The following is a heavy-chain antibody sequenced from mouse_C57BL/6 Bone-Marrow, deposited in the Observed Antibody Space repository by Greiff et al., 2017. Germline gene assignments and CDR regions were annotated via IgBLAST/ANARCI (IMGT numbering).Heavy chain of an antibody. CDR3: AKLYGNYGFDY. J-gene: IGHJ2*01. D-gene: IGHD2-1*01. Sequence: QVQLQQSGPELVKPGASVKISCKASGYAFSSSWMNWVKQRPGKGLEWIGRIYPGDGDTNYNGKFKGKATLTADKSSSTAYMQLSILTSEDSAVYFCAKLYGNYGFDYWGQGTTLTVSS. CDR2: IYPGDGDT. V-gene: IGHV1-82*01. CDR1: GYAFSSSW.